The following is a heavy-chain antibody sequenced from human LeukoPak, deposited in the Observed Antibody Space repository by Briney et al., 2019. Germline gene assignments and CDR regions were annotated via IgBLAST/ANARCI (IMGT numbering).Heavy chain of an antibody. J-gene: IGHJ4*01. D-gene: IGHD2-2*01. CDR3: ARLTGRDTSDWPYFHY. V-gene: IGHV4-39*01. CDR1: GSSIRSSSYH. CDR2: INYSGSN. Sequence: PSETLSLTCTVSGSSIRSSSYHWGWVRQPPGKGLEWIGNINYSGSNSYNPSLKSRVTLSVDTSKNQFSLKLSSVTAADTAVFYCARLTGRDTSDWPYFHYWGQGALVTVSS.